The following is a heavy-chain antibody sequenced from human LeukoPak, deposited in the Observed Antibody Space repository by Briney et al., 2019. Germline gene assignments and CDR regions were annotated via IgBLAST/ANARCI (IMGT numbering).Heavy chain of an antibody. CDR1: GGSFSGYY. CDR2: INHSGST. J-gene: IGHJ4*02. V-gene: IGHV4-34*01. D-gene: IGHD6-19*01. CDR3: ARGFKHIRMAGTDNPNDY. Sequence: SETLSLTCAVYGGSFSGYYWSWIRQPPGKGLEWIGEINHSGSTNYNPSLKSRVTISVDTSKNQFSLKLSSVTAADTAVYYCARGFKHIRMAGTDNPNDYWGQGTLVTVSS.